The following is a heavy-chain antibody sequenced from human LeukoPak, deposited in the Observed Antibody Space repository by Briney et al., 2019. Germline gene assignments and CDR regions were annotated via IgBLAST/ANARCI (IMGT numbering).Heavy chain of an antibody. CDR2: VIPIFGTE. D-gene: IGHD5-18*01. V-gene: IGHV1-69*13. J-gene: IGHJ6*03. CDR1: GGTFSNYA. CDR3: ARDNGGTAMAYYYYYYMDV. Sequence: SVKVSCKASGGTFSNYAFSWVRQAPGQGLEWMGGVIPIFGTENYAQKFQDRVTITADESTSTAYMDLSSLRSEDTAVYYCARDNGGTAMAYYYYYYMDVWGKGTTVTISS.